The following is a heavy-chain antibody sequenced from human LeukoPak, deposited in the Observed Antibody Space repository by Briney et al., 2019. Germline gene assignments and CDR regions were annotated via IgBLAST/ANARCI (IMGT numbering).Heavy chain of an antibody. CDR1: GGSISSGGYS. J-gene: IGHJ3*02. Sequence: SQTLSLTCAVSGGSISSGGYSWSWIRQPPGKGLEWIGYIYHSGSTYYNPSLKSRVTISVDRSKNQFSLKLSSMTAADTAVYYCATWGGSYYGDAFDIWGQGTMVTVSS. CDR3: ATWGGSYYGDAFDI. CDR2: IYHSGST. V-gene: IGHV4-30-2*01. D-gene: IGHD1-26*01.